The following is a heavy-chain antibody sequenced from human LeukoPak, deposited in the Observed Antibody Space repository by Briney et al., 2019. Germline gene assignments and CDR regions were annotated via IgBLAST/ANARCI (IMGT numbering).Heavy chain of an antibody. CDR1: GFTFSSYW. V-gene: IGHV3-7*01. CDR2: IKEDGSEK. CDR3: ARVRGIAVAGTASIYFDY. J-gene: IGHJ4*02. D-gene: IGHD6-19*01. Sequence: PGGSLRLSCAASGFTFSSYWMSWVRQAPGKGLEWVGNIKEDGSEKYYVDSVKGRFTISRDNAKNSLYLQMNSLRAEDTAVYYCARVRGIAVAGTASIYFDYWGQGTLVTVSS.